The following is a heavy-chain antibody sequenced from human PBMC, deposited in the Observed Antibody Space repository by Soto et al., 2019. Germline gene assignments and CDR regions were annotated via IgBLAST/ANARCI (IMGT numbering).Heavy chain of an antibody. CDR1: GFTFSSYS. V-gene: IGHV3-30-3*01. Sequence: QVQLVESGGGVVQPGRSLRLSCAASGFTFSSYSMHWVRQAPGKGLEWVAVISYDGSDKYYADSVKGRFTISRDNSKKGLELQRKSLRGEDTAGYYCAGEAGVYGSGSSGMDVWGQGTTVTVAS. CDR2: ISYDGSDK. J-gene: IGHJ6*02. D-gene: IGHD3-10*01. CDR3: AGEAGVYGSGSSGMDV.